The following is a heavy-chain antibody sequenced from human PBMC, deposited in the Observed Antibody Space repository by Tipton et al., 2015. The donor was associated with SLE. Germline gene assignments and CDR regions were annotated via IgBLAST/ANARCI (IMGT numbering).Heavy chain of an antibody. Sequence: SLRLSCAASGFTFKRFGMHWVRQAPGKGLEWVAVIWNDGSKTYYADSVKGRFTISRDNAKNSLYLQMNSLRAEDTAVYYCASLYGGNSVDYWCQGTLVTVSS. J-gene: IGHJ4*02. CDR1: GFTFKRFG. CDR2: IWNDGSKT. D-gene: IGHD4-23*01. CDR3: ASLYGGNSVDY. V-gene: IGHV3-33*03.